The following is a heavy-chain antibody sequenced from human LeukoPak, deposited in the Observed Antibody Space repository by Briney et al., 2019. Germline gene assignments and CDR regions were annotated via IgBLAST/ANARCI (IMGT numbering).Heavy chain of an antibody. Sequence: GGCLRLSCVASGFSFSTNWMDSVRQAPGKGLEWVPNIKRDGGEKNYVDSVKGRFTISRDNAKNSLYLEMNSLRAEDTAVYYCAKEGNWNLDYWGQGALVTVSS. J-gene: IGHJ4*02. CDR3: AKEGNWNLDY. V-gene: IGHV3-7*01. CDR1: GFSFSTNW. D-gene: IGHD1-1*01. CDR2: IKRDGGEK.